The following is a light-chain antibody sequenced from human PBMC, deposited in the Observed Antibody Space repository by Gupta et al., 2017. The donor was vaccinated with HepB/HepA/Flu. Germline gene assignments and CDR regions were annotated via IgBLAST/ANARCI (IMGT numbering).Light chain of an antibody. J-gene: IGKJ1*01. V-gene: IGKV3-11*01. Sequence: EIVLTQSPATLSLSPGERATLSCRASQSLRNYLAWYQQKPGQAPRLLIYDASSRATGIPATFSGSGSGTEFTLTISSLEPEDFAVYYCQQRSYWPRTFGQGTKVEIK. CDR3: QQRSYWPRT. CDR1: QSLRNY. CDR2: DAS.